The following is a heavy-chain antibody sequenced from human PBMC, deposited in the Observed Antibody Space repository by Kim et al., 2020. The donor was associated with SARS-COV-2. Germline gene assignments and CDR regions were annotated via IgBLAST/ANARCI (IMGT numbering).Heavy chain of an antibody. J-gene: IGHJ4*02. Sequence: SETLSLTCAVYGGSFSGYYWSWIRQPPGKGLEWIGEINHSGSTNYNPSLKSRVTISVDTSKNQFSLKLSSVTAADTAVYYCARVGGWRWLQDPRDAVNWGQGTLVTVSS. CDR3: ARVGGWRWLQDPRDAVN. V-gene: IGHV4-34*01. CDR1: GGSFSGYY. D-gene: IGHD2-21*01. CDR2: INHSGST.